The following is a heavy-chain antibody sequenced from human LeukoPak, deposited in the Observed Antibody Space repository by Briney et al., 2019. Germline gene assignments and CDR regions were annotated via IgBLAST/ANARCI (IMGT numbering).Heavy chain of an antibody. Sequence: ASVKVSCKASGYTFTGYYMHWVRQAPGQGLEWMGWINPNSGGTNYSQKFQGRVTMTRDTAISTAYMELSRRRSDDTAVYYCARETKQWLVLRGPWAFDIWGQGTMVTVSS. V-gene: IGHV1-2*02. CDR1: GYTFTGYY. CDR3: ARETKQWLVLRGPWAFDI. D-gene: IGHD6-19*01. CDR2: INPNSGGT. J-gene: IGHJ3*02.